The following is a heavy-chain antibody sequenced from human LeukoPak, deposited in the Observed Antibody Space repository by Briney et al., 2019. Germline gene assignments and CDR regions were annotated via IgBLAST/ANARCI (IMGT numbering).Heavy chain of an antibody. CDR3: ARRVVRVAFDY. V-gene: IGHV4-59*01. CDR2: IYYSGST. J-gene: IGHJ4*02. CDR1: GVSISSYY. Sequence: PSETLSLTCTVSGVSISSYYWSWIRQPPGKGLEWIGYIYYSGSTNYNPSLKSRVTISVDTSKNQFSLKLSSVTAADTAVYYCARRVVRVAFDYWGQGTLVTVSS. D-gene: IGHD3-10*01.